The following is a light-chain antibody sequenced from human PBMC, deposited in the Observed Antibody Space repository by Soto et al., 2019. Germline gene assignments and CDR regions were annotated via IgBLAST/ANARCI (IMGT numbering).Light chain of an antibody. Sequence: DIQMTQSPSTLSASVGDRVTITCRASQSINSWLAWYQQKPGKAPNLLIYKASSLEGGVPSRFSGSGSGTEFTLTISSLQPDDFASYYFQQYNDYPWTFGPGTKVEIK. CDR3: QQYNDYPWT. CDR1: QSINSW. CDR2: KAS. V-gene: IGKV1-5*03. J-gene: IGKJ1*01.